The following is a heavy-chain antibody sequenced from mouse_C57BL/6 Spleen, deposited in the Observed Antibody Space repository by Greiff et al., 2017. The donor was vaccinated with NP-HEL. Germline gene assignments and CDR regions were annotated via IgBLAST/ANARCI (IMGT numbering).Heavy chain of an antibody. V-gene: IGHV1-80*01. CDR3: ARSYDYDAGYFDV. Sequence: VQLQQSGAELVKPGASVKISCKASGYAFSSYWMNWVKQRPGKGLEWIGQIYPGDGDTNYNGKFKGKATLTADKSSSTAYMQLSSLTSEDSAVYFCARSYDYDAGYFDVWGTGTTVTVSS. CDR2: IYPGDGDT. CDR1: GYAFSSYW. D-gene: IGHD2-4*01. J-gene: IGHJ1*03.